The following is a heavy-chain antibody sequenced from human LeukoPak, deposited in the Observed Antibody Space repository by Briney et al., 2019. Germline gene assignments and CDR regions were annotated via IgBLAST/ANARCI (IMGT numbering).Heavy chain of an antibody. CDR2: ISSSSSTI. D-gene: IGHD4-17*01. CDR1: GFTFSSYS. CDR3: ARDGYGEPFDY. Sequence: GGSLRLSCAASGFTFSSYSMNWVRQAPGKGLEWVSYISSSSSTIYYADSVKGRFTISRDNAKNSLYLQMNSLRAEDTAVYYCARDGYGEPFDYWGQGALVTVSS. J-gene: IGHJ4*02. V-gene: IGHV3-48*04.